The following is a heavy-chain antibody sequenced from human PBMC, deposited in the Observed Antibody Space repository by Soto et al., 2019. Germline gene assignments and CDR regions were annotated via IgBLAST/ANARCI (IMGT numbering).Heavy chain of an antibody. J-gene: IGHJ3*02. V-gene: IGHV3-11*01. CDR3: AREPPECPLAFAI. CDR1: GFTFSDYY. D-gene: IGHD3-3*01. Sequence: GGSLRLSCAASGFTFSDYYMSWIRQAPGKGLEWVSYISSSGSTIYYADSVKGRFTISRDNAKNSLYLQMNSLRAEDTAVYYCAREPPECPLAFAIWGQGTMVTVSS. CDR2: ISSSGSTI.